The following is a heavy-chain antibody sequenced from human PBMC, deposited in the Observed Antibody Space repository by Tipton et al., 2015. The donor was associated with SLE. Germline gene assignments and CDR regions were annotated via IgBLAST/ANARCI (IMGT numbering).Heavy chain of an antibody. CDR1: GGSISSSSYY. J-gene: IGHJ4*02. Sequence: TLSLTCTVSGGSISSSSYYWGWIRQPPGKGLEWIGSIYYSGSTYYNPSLKSRVTISVDTSKNQFSLKLSSVTAADTAVYYCARALDIVVVPAAPFFGVVFDYWGQGTLVTVSS. CDR3: ARALDIVVVPAAPFFGVVFDY. CDR2: IYYSGST. V-gene: IGHV4-39*01. D-gene: IGHD2-2*03.